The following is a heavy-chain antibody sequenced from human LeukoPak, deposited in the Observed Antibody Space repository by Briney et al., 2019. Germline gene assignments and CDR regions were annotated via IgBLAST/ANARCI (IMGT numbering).Heavy chain of an antibody. CDR2: MNPNSGNT. V-gene: IGHV1-8*02. CDR3: ARGGEYGDYGIMDV. CDR1: GYTFTNYY. J-gene: IGHJ6*03. Sequence: ASVKVSCKASGYTFTNYYMHWVRQAPGQGLEWMGWMNPNSGNTGYAQKFQGRVTMTRNTSISTAYMELSSLRSEDTAVYYCARGGEYGDYGIMDVWGKGTTVTISS. D-gene: IGHD4-17*01.